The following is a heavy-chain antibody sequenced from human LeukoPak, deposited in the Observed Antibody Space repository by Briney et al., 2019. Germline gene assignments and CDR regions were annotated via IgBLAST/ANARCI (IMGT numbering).Heavy chain of an antibody. V-gene: IGHV3-74*01. CDR2: INSDGSAT. CDR3: ARGPPAYSGYLGY. D-gene: IGHD5-12*01. CDR1: GFTFSSYW. J-gene: IGHJ4*02. Sequence: PGWSLRLSCSASGFTFSSYWMHWVRHAPGKELVWVSRINSDGSATTYADSVKGRFTIARDNAKSTVYLQMNSLRAEDTAVYYCARGPPAYSGYLGYWGQGTLVTASS.